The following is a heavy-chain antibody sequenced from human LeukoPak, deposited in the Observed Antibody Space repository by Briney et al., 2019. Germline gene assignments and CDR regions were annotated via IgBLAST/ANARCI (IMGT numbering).Heavy chain of an antibody. Sequence: SETLSLTCAVYGGSFSGNYWSWIRQPPGKGLEWIGEINHSGSTNYNPSLKSRVTISVDTSKNQFSPKLSSVTAADTAVYYCARGRKDIVVVPADIFGYWGQGTLVTVSS. V-gene: IGHV4-34*01. D-gene: IGHD2-2*01. J-gene: IGHJ4*02. CDR1: GGSFSGNY. CDR2: INHSGST. CDR3: ARGRKDIVVVPADIFGY.